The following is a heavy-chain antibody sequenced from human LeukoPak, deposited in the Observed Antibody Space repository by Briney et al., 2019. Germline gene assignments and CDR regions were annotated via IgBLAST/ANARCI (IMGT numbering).Heavy chain of an antibody. CDR1: GGTFSSYA. CDR2: IIPILGIA. V-gene: IGHV1-69*04. Sequence: GASVKASCKASGGTFSSYAISWVRQAPGQGLEWMGRIIPILGIANYAQKFQGRVTITADKSTSTAYMELSSLRSEDTAVYYCARAPPVVTPFFDYWGQGTLVTVSS. D-gene: IGHD4-23*01. CDR3: ARAPPVVTPFFDY. J-gene: IGHJ4*02.